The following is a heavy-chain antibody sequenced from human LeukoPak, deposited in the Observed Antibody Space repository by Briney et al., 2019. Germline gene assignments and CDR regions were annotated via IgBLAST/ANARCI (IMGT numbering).Heavy chain of an antibody. Sequence: SETLSLTCTVSGGSIGRYHWSWFRQPPGTGLEWIGYIYYSGSTNYNTSLKSRVTISVDTSKNQFSLKLSSVTAADTAVYYCTRHYGYYDLLTGYYRPIHAFDIWGQGTMVTVSS. V-gene: IGHV4-59*01. D-gene: IGHD3-9*01. CDR2: IYYSGST. J-gene: IGHJ3*02. CDR3: TRHYGYYDLLTGYYRPIHAFDI. CDR1: GGSIGRYH.